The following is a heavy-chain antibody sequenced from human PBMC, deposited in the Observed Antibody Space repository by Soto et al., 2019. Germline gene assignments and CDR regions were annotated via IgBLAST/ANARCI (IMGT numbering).Heavy chain of an antibody. Sequence: GGALRLSCAASGFTFSSYSMNWVRQAPGKGLEWVSYIGIGSSTKYYADSVKGRFTISRDNAKNSLYLQMNSLRAEDTAVYYCARDQLYYNDISGRPLNAFDVWGQGTMVTVSS. CDR3: ARDQLYYNDISGRPLNAFDV. CDR2: IGIGSSTK. V-gene: IGHV3-48*01. D-gene: IGHD3-22*01. CDR1: GFTFSSYS. J-gene: IGHJ3*01.